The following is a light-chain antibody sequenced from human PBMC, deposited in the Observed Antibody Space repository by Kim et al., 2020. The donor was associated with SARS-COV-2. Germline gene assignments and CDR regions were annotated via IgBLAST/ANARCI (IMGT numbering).Light chain of an antibody. CDR2: QDN. J-gene: IGLJ2*01. Sequence: SYELTQPPSVSVSPGQTARITCAGDELGDKYICWYQQRPGQSPVLVIYQDNKRPSGIPERFSGSNSGNTAALTISGTQAMDEADYYCQAWDRSTATFGGGTQLTVL. CDR3: QAWDRSTAT. V-gene: IGLV3-1*01. CDR1: ELGDKY.